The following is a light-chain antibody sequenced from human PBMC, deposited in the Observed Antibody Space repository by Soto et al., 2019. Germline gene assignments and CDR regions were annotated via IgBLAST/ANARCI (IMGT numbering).Light chain of an antibody. V-gene: IGKV1-5*01. CDR3: QQLNSFPIT. CDR1: QNINSW. J-gene: IGKJ5*01. CDR2: DAS. Sequence: DIKMTQSPSTLSASVGDRVTITCRASQNINSWLALYQQKPGKAPNLLIYDASTLQSGVPSRFSGSGSGTEFTLTITSLQPEDFATYYCQQLNSFPITFGQGTRLAIK.